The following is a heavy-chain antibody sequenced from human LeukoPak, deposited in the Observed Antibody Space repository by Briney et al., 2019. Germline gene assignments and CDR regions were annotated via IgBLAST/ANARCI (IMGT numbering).Heavy chain of an antibody. CDR3: AKGSF. J-gene: IGHJ4*02. CDR1: GFTFSNYA. CDR2: ISESGGST. Sequence: SGGSLRLSCAASGFTFSNYAMSWVRQAPGKGLEWVSGISESGGSTYYADSVKGRFTSSRDNSKNTLYLQMNNLRAEDTAAYYCAKGSFWGQGTLVTVSS. V-gene: IGHV3-23*01. D-gene: IGHD3-10*01.